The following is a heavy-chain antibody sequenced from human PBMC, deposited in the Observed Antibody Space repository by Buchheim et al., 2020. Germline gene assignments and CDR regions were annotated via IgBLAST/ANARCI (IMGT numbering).Heavy chain of an antibody. Sequence: EVQLVESGGGLVQPGGSLRLSCAASGFTFSSYEMNWVRQAPGKGLEWVSYISSSGSTIYYADSVKGRFTISRDNAKNSLYLRMNRLRAENTAVYYCARAQPIRVYPRIDYWGQGTL. CDR3: ARAQPIRVYPRIDY. D-gene: IGHD2-2*02. CDR2: ISSSGSTI. J-gene: IGHJ4*02. V-gene: IGHV3-48*03. CDR1: GFTFSSYE.